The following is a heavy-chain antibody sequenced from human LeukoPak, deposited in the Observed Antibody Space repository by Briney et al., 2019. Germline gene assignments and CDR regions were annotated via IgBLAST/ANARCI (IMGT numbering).Heavy chain of an antibody. J-gene: IGHJ3*02. D-gene: IGHD3-22*01. Sequence: SETLSLTCTVSGVSISSYYWSWIRQPPGKGLEWIGYIYYSGSTNYNPSLKSRVTISVDTSKKQFSLKLSSVTAADTAVYYCAREYYYDSSGYYPPHAFDIWGQGTMVTVSS. CDR3: AREYYYDSSGYYPPHAFDI. CDR1: GVSISSYY. CDR2: IYYSGST. V-gene: IGHV4-59*01.